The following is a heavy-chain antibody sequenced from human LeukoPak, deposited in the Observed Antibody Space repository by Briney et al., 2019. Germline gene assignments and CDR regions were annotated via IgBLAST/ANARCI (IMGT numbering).Heavy chain of an antibody. CDR2: ISGSGGST. CDR3: AKDSDCSSTSCYVEMDV. D-gene: IGHD2-2*01. CDR1: GFTFSSYA. V-gene: IGHV3-23*01. Sequence: GGSLRLSCAASGFTFSSYAMSWVRQAPGKGLEWVSAISGSGGSTYYADSVKGRFTISRDNSKNTLYLQTNSLRAEDTAVYYCAKDSDCSSTSCYVEMDVWGQGTTVTVSS. J-gene: IGHJ6*02.